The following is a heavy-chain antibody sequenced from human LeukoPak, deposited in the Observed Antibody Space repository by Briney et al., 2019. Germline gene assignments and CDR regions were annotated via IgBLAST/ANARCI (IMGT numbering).Heavy chain of an antibody. D-gene: IGHD6-13*01. CDR2: ISAYNGNT. Sequence: ASVKVSCKASGYTFTSYGMIWVRQAPGQGLEWMGWISAYNGNTNYAQKLQGRVTMTTDTSTSTAHMELRSLRSNDTAVYYCARWDSSSWYLSQGFDYWGQGTLVTVSS. V-gene: IGHV1-18*01. CDR3: ARWDSSSWYLSQGFDY. CDR1: GYTFTSYG. J-gene: IGHJ4*02.